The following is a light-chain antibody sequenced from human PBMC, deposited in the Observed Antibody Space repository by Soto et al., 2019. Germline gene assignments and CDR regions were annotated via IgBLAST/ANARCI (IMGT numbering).Light chain of an antibody. Sequence: QAVVTQEPSLTVSPGGTVTLTCGSSTGAVTSGHYPYWFQQKPGQAPRTLIYDTSNKHSWTPARFSGSLLGGKAALTLSGPQPADEAEYYCLLSCSGARPVFGGGTQLTVL. V-gene: IGLV7-46*01. CDR1: TGAVTSGHY. CDR3: LLSCSGARPV. CDR2: DTS. J-gene: IGLJ7*01.